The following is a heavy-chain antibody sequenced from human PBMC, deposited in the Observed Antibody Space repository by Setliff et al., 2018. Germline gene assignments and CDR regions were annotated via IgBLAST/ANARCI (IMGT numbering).Heavy chain of an antibody. CDR1: GFIFSGYE. V-gene: IGHV3-48*03. J-gene: IGHJ6*02. CDR2: ISTTGSTE. CDR3: ARVKPFAMDV. Sequence: GGSLRLSCVASGFIFSGYEMNWVRQAPGKGLEWISYISTTGSTENYADSVKGRFTVSRDNAENSLYPQMDRLRAEDTAVYYCARVKPFAMDVWGQGTTVTVSS.